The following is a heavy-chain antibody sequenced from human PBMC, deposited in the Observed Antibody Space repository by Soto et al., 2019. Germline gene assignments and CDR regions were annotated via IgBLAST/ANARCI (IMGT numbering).Heavy chain of an antibody. J-gene: IGHJ4*02. CDR2: ISYDGSNK. Sequence: GGSLRLSCAASGFTFSSYGMHWVRQAPGKGLEWVAVISYDGSNKYYADSVKGRFTISRDNSKNTLYLQMNSLRAEDTAVYYCAKDRFAQLVMGYFDYWGQGTLVTVSS. CDR3: AKDRFAQLVMGYFDY. CDR1: GFTFSSYG. V-gene: IGHV3-30*18. D-gene: IGHD6-13*01.